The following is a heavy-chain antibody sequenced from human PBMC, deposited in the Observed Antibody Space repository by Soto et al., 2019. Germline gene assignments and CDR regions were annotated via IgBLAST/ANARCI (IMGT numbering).Heavy chain of an antibody. J-gene: IGHJ4*02. CDR1: GITFSSYS. V-gene: IGHV3-21*01. D-gene: IGHD3-9*01. CDR2: ISSTSSYI. Sequence: GGSLRLSCAASGITFSSYSMNWVRQAPGKGLEWVSSISSTSSYIFYADSVKGRFTISRDNAKNSLYLQMNSLRAEDTAVYYCASVATIFTDLDYWGQGA. CDR3: ASVATIFTDLDY.